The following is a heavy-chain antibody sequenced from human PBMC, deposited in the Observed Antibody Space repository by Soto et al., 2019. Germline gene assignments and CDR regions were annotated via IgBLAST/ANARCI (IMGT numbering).Heavy chain of an antibody. CDR1: GFTFSSYG. D-gene: IGHD2-15*01. CDR3: AKDRGRGWWQLGDYYYTMDV. V-gene: IGHV3-30*18. Sequence: SGGSLRLSCAASGFTFSSYGMHWVRQAPGKGLEWVAVISYDGSNKYYADSVKGRFTISGDNSKNTLYLQMNSLRAEDTAVYYCAKDRGRGWWQLGDYYYTMDVWGQGTTVTVSS. J-gene: IGHJ6*02. CDR2: ISYDGSNK.